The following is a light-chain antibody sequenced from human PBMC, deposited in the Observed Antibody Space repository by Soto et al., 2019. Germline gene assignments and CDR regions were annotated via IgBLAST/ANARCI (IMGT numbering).Light chain of an antibody. V-gene: IGLV2-8*01. CDR1: SSDVGAYNY. CDR3: SSYAGSNNSWV. J-gene: IGLJ3*02. Sequence: QSALTQPPSASGSPGQSVTISCTGTSSDVGAYNYVSWYQQRPGKAPKLIICEVTKRPSGVPDRFSGSKSCNTASLTVSGLLTEDEAEYYCSSYAGSNNSWVFGGGTQLTVL. CDR2: EVT.